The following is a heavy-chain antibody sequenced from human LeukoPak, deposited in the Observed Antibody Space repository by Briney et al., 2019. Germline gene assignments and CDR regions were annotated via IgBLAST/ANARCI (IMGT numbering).Heavy chain of an antibody. CDR3: ARDLGANHAFDI. Sequence: SVKVSCKASGGTFSSYAISWVRQAPGQGLEWMGGIIPIFGTANYAQKFQGRVTITTDESTSTAYMELSSLRSEDTAVYYCARDLGANHAFDIWRQGTMVTVSS. V-gene: IGHV1-69*05. CDR2: IIPIFGTA. CDR1: GGTFSSYA. D-gene: IGHD1-26*01. J-gene: IGHJ3*02.